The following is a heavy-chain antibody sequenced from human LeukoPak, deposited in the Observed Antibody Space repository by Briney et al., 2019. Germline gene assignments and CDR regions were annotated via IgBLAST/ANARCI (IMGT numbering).Heavy chain of an antibody. J-gene: IGHJ4*02. V-gene: IGHV4-4*07. CDR1: GGSISSYF. CDR2: IYTSGST. CDR3: ARAGTSGGLCDY. D-gene: IGHD1-14*01. Sequence: SETLSLTCTVSGGSISSYFWSWIRQPAGKGLEWIGRIYTSGSTKYNPSLQSRVTMSLDTSKNQLSLKLGSVTAAGTAVYYCARAGTSGGLCDYWGPGTLVTVSS.